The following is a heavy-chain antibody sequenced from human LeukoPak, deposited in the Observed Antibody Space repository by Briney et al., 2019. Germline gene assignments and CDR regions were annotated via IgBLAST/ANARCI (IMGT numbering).Heavy chain of an antibody. CDR3: AREGGQLWSNNWFDP. Sequence: ASVKVSCKASGGTFTSYAISWVRQAPGQGLEWMGGIIPIFGTANYAQKFQGRVTITTDESTSTAYMELSSLRSEDTAVYYCAREGGQLWSNNWFDPWGQGTLVTVSS. V-gene: IGHV1-69*05. CDR2: IIPIFGTA. CDR1: GGTFTSYA. D-gene: IGHD5-18*01. J-gene: IGHJ5*02.